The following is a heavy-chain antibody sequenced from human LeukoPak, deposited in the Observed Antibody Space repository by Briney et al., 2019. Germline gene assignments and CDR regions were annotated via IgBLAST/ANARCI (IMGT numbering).Heavy chain of an antibody. Sequence: SETLSLTRTVSGVSVTNGGYYWTWIRQFPGRGLEWIGFFYSTESTYYNPSLKSRVTISLDSSKNQFSLRLTSTTAADTAVYFCARGSGGHDYGSYYFDYWGQGTLATVSS. D-gene: IGHD4/OR15-4a*01. CDR1: GVSVTNGGYY. CDR3: ARGSGGHDYGSYYFDY. V-gene: IGHV4-31*03. CDR2: FYSTEST. J-gene: IGHJ4*02.